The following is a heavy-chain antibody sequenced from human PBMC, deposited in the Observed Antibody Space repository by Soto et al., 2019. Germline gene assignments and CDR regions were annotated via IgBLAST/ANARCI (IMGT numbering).Heavy chain of an antibody. V-gene: IGHV3-30*18. Sequence: QVQLVESGGGVVQPGRSLRLSCAASGFTFSSYGMHWVRQAPGKGLEWVAVISYDGSNKYYADSVKGRFTISRDNSKNTLYLQMNSLRAEDTAVYYCAKDRSPPSDYWGQGTLVTVSS. CDR2: ISYDGSNK. CDR1: GFTFSSYG. CDR3: AKDRSPPSDY. J-gene: IGHJ4*02. D-gene: IGHD3-10*01.